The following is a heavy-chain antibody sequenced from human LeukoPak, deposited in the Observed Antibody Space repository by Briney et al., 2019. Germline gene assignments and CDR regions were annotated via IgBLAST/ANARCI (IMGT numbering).Heavy chain of an antibody. D-gene: IGHD3-22*01. Sequence: ASVKVSCKASGYTFTSYGISWVRQAPGQGLEWMGWISAYNGNTNYAQKLQGRVTTTTDTSTSTAYLELRSLRSDDTAVYYCARERPHYYDSSGSDYWGQGTLVTVSS. CDR1: GYTFTSYG. V-gene: IGHV1-18*01. J-gene: IGHJ4*02. CDR2: ISAYNGNT. CDR3: ARERPHYYDSSGSDY.